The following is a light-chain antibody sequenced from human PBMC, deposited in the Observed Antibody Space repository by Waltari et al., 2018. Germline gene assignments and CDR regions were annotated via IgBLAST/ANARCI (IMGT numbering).Light chain of an antibody. CDR3: TSYTSSITYV. CDR2: EVN. Sequence: QSALTQPASVSGSPGQSITISCTGTSSDVGGYNYVSWYQQHPGKAPKLTIYEVNNRPSGVSDRFSGSKSGNTASLTISGLQAEDEADYYCTSYTSSITYVFGTGTKVTVL. CDR1: SSDVGGYNY. V-gene: IGLV2-14*01. J-gene: IGLJ1*01.